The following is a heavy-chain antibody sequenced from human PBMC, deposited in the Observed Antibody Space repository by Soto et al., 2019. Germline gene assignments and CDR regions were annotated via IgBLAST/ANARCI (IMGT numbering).Heavy chain of an antibody. V-gene: IGHV1-69*02. CDR1: GGTFGSYT. D-gene: IGHD3-10*01. CDR2: SIPMLGMS. CDR3: ATNYGSGSPPFDY. Sequence: QVQLVQSGPEVKKPGSSVRVSCTASGGTFGSYTINWVRQVPGQGPEWMGRSIPMLGMSNYAQKFQGRVMMIADKSTNTVYMELSSLRSEDTAIYYCATNYGSGSPPFDYWGQGTLVTVSS. J-gene: IGHJ4*02.